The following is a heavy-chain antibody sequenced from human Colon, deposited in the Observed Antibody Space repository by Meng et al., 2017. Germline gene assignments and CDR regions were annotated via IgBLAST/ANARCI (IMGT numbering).Heavy chain of an antibody. CDR1: GGSVSSGSYY. Sequence: QAPLQESGPGLVMPSATLALTCTVSGGSVSSGSYYWSWIRQPPGKGLEWIGYIYYTGSTNYNPSLKSRVTISVDTSKNQFSLKLSSVTAADTAVYYCARGPLDYWGQGTLVTVSS. V-gene: IGHV4-61*01. J-gene: IGHJ4*02. CDR2: IYYTGST. CDR3: ARGPLDY.